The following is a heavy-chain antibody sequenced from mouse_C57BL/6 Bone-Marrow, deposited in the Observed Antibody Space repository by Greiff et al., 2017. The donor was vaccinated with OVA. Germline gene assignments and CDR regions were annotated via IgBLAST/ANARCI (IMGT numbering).Heavy chain of an antibody. CDR1: GFTFSSYA. Sequence: EVQGVESGGGLVKPGGSLKLSCAASGFTFSSYAMSWVRQTPEKRLEWVATISDGGSYTYYPDNVKGRFTISRDNAKNNLYLQMSHLKSEDTAMYYCAREFLITTVVPFDYWGQGTTLTVSS. CDR2: ISDGGSYT. J-gene: IGHJ2*01. CDR3: AREFLITTVVPFDY. D-gene: IGHD1-1*01. V-gene: IGHV5-4*01.